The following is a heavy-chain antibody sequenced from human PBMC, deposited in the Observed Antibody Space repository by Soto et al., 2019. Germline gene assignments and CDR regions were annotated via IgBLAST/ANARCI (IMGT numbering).Heavy chain of an antibody. V-gene: IGHV4-34*01. CDR1: GGSFSGYY. CDR3: ARGGGIAARPRYSSGWFLGYFDY. D-gene: IGHD6-19*01. J-gene: IGHJ4*02. Sequence: SETLSLTCAVYGGSFSGYYWSWIRQPPGKGLEWIGEINHSGSTNYNPSLKSRVTISVDTSKNQFSLKLSSVTAADTAVYYCARGGGIAARPRYSSGWFLGYFDYWGQGTLVTVS. CDR2: INHSGST.